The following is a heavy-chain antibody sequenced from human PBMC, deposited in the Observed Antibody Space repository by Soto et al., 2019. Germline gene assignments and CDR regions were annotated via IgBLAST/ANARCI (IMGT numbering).Heavy chain of an antibody. D-gene: IGHD3-10*01. CDR1: GGTFSSYA. CDR2: SIPIFGTA. CDR3: ARVYSGSFRISYGMDV. V-gene: IGHV1-69*01. Sequence: QVQLVQSGAEVNKPVSAVKVSCKASGGTFSSYAISWVRQAPGQGLEWMGGSIPIFGTANYAQKFQGRVTLTADESTSTAYMELSSLRSEDTAVYYCARVYSGSFRISYGMDVWGQGTTVTVSS. J-gene: IGHJ6*02.